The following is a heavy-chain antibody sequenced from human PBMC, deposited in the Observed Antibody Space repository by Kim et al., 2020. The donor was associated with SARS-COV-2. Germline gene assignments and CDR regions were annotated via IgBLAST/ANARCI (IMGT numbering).Heavy chain of an antibody. D-gene: IGHD6-6*01. CDR2: SNK. Sequence: SNKYYADAVKGRFTIARDKSKNTLYLQMNSLRAEDTAVYYCARASQGFDYWGQGTLVTVSS. CDR3: ARASQGFDY. J-gene: IGHJ4*02. V-gene: IGHV3-30*01.